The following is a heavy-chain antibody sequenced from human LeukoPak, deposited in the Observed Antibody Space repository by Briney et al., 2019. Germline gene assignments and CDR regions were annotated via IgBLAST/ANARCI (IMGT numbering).Heavy chain of an antibody. J-gene: IGHJ4*02. Sequence: GGSLRLSCAASGFAFCSNYMSWVRQTPARGLEWVSVIYSGGGSTFYADSVKGRFTISTDNSKNTLYLQMNSLRAEDTAVYYCARSESSARGSDYWGQGTLVTVSS. CDR1: GFAFCSNY. D-gene: IGHD6-25*01. V-gene: IGHV3-53*01. CDR3: ARSESSARGSDY. CDR2: IYSGGGST.